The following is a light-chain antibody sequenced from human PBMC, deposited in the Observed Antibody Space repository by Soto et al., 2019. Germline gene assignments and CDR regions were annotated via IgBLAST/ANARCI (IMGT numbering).Light chain of an antibody. J-gene: IGLJ1*01. Sequence: QSALTQPASVSGSPGQSITISCTGTTSDVGGYNYVSWYQQLSGKVPKLMIYEVTNRPSGVSTRFSGSKSGNTASLTISGLQAEDEAAYYCFSYTTSSAPYVFGTGTKVTVL. CDR2: EVT. V-gene: IGLV2-14*01. CDR1: TSDVGGYNY. CDR3: FSYTTSSAPYV.